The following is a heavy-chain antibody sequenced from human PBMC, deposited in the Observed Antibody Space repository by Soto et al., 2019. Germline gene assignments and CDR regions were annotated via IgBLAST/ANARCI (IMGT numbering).Heavy chain of an antibody. J-gene: IGHJ4*02. CDR1: GFTFNNYA. Sequence: EVQLLESGGGIVQPGTSLRLSCAVSGFTFNNYAMNWVRQAPGKGLEWISGISASGGSTYYADSVKGRFTISRDSSKNTLYLQMNSLRADDTAIYYCAIHFYYGSGTYHAVDYWGQGTLVTSPQ. CDR3: AIHFYYGSGTYHAVDY. V-gene: IGHV3-23*01. D-gene: IGHD3-10*01. CDR2: ISASGGST.